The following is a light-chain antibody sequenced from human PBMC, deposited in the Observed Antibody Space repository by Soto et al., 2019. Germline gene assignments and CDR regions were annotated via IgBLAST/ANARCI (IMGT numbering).Light chain of an antibody. V-gene: IGLV2-14*01. CDR3: SSYTTSNTPLYV. J-gene: IGLJ1*01. Sequence: QSVLTQPASVSGSPGQSITISCTGTSGDIGGYNYVSWYQQHPGKAPKLLISEVSNRPSGVSHRFSGSKSGNTASLTISGIMTEDEADYYCSSYTTSNTPLYVFGTGTKLTVL. CDR1: SGDIGGYNY. CDR2: EVS.